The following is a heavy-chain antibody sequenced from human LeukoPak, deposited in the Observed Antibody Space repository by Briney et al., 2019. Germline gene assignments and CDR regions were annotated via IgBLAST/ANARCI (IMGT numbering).Heavy chain of an antibody. CDR3: TKDRRLGENSDVWFDP. D-gene: IGHD5-18*01. Sequence: GGSLRLSCAGSGFTFSSSALSWVRQTPGKGLEWDSGISGSGGTTKYADSMKARFTISRDNSKNMLYLQMNSLRVDDTAIYYCTKDRRLGENSDVWFDPWGQEPWSPSPQ. V-gene: IGHV3-23*01. CDR1: GFTFSSSA. CDR2: ISGSGGTT. J-gene: IGHJ5*02.